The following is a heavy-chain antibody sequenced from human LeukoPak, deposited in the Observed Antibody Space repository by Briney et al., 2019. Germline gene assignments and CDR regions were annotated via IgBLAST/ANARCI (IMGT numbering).Heavy chain of an antibody. Sequence: PGGSLRLSCAASGFTFSSYWMHWVRQPPGKGLVWVSRINSDGSSTSYADSVKGRFTISRDNAKNTLYLQMNSLRAEDTAVYYCARGLGGSYYAVDAFDIWGQGTMVTVSS. CDR3: ARGLGGSYYAVDAFDI. CDR1: GFTFSSYW. D-gene: IGHD1-26*01. V-gene: IGHV3-74*01. CDR2: INSDGSST. J-gene: IGHJ3*02.